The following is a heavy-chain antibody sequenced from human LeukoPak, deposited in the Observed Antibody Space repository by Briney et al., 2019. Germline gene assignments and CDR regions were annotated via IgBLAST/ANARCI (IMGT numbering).Heavy chain of an antibody. J-gene: IGHJ3*01. CDR3: VRDYYAFDV. CDR2: ISRSSDYT. V-gene: IGHV3-11*06. Sequence: GGSLRLSCAASGFRFSDYYMNWIRQAPGKGLEWISDISRSSDYTNYADSVKGRATTSRDNARKSLYLQINTLRVEDTAVYYCVRDYYAFDVWGQGTMVTVSS. CDR1: GFRFSDYY. D-gene: IGHD1-26*01.